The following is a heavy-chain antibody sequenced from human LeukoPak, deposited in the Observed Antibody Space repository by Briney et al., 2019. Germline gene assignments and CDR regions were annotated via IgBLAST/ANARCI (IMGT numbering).Heavy chain of an antibody. CDR1: GGSMTNYY. D-gene: IGHD1-26*01. CDR2: MYFSGST. J-gene: IGHJ4*02. Sequence: SETLSLTCTVSGGSMTNYYWSWIRQPAGKGLEWIGRMYFSGSTHYNPSLKSRVTMSVDTSTNQFSPKVTSVTAADTAVYYCARVGSDGSYFDYWGQGTLVTVSS. V-gene: IGHV4-4*07. CDR3: ARVGSDGSYFDY.